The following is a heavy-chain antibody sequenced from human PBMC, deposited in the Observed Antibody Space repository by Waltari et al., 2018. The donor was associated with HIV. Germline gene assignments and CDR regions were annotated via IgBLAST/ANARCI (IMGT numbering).Heavy chain of an antibody. J-gene: IGHJ5*02. Sequence: EVQLEQSGAEVKKPGECLKISCKASGFTFTNYWIAWVRQTPGKGLEWMGINSPYDADTRHSPSCEAHVTISADKSTTTAYLQCTSLRASDRGIYYWARHRLGRSWFDPWGQGTLFTVAS. CDR1: GFTFTNYW. CDR2: NSPYDADT. CDR3: ARHRLGRSWFDP. D-gene: IGHD6-6*01. V-gene: IGHV5-51*01.